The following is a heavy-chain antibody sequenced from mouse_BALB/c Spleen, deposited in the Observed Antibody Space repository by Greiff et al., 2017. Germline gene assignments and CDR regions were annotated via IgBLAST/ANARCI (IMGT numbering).Heavy chain of an antibody. D-gene: IGHD2-1*01. CDR2: IDPANGDT. V-gene: IGHV14-3*02. CDR1: GFNIKDTY. Sequence: EVQLQQSGAELVKPGASVKLSCTASGFNIKDTYMHWVKQRPEQGLEWIGWIDPANGDTKYDPKFQGKATITADTSSNTAYLQLSSLTSEDTAVYACARGNYGGDYWGQGTSVTVSS. CDR3: ARGNYGGDY. J-gene: IGHJ4*01.